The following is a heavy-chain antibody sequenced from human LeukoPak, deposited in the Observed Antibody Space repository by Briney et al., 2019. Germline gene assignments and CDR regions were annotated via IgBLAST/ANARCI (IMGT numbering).Heavy chain of an antibody. CDR3: ARAGSDSSGYWSFDY. Sequence: ASVKVSCKASGYTFTSYYMHWVRQAPGQGLEWMGIINPSGGSTSYAQKFQGRVTMTRDVSTSTVYMELSSLRSEVAAVYYCARAGSDSSGYWSFDYWGQGTLVTVSS. D-gene: IGHD3-22*01. CDR1: GYTFTSYY. CDR2: INPSGGST. V-gene: IGHV1-46*01. J-gene: IGHJ4*02.